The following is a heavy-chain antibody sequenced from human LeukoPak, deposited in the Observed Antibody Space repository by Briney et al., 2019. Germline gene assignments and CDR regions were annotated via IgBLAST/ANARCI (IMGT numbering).Heavy chain of an antibody. CDR2: IYTSGST. J-gene: IGHJ4*02. CDR3: AREEVTGDFDY. Sequence: SETLSLTCTVSGGSISSYYWSWIRQPPGKGLEWIGRIYTSGSTNYNPSLKSRVTISVDTSKNQFSLKLSSVTAADTAVYYCAREEVTGDFDYWGQGTLVTVSS. D-gene: IGHD7-27*01. CDR1: GGSISSYY. V-gene: IGHV4-4*08.